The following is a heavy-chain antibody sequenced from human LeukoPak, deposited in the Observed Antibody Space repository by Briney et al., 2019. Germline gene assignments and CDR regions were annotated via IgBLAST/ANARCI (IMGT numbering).Heavy chain of an antibody. CDR1: GFTFSRYW. Sequence: GGSLTLSCVASGFTFSRYWMSWVRQAPGKGLEWVANIKQDGSAKYYVASVQGRFTISRDNAKNSLYLQLDSLRAEDTAVYYCARAPPYYYKSTGYYRGCGYFDYWGQGTLVTVSS. CDR2: IKQDGSAK. V-gene: IGHV3-7*01. D-gene: IGHD3-22*01. CDR3: ARAPPYYYKSTGYYRGCGYFDY. J-gene: IGHJ4*02.